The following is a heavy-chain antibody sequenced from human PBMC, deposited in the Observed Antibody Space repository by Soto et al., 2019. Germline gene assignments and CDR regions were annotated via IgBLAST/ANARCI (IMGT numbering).Heavy chain of an antibody. V-gene: IGHV4-61*01. CDR2: IYYSGST. Sequence: PSETLSLTCTVSGGSVSSGTSYWSLIRQPPGKGLEWIGYIYYSGSTNYNPSLKSRITISVDTSKNQFSLKLSSVTAADTAVYYCARVTASAIVDSWGQGTLLTVSS. J-gene: IGHJ5*01. CDR3: ARVTASAIVDS. CDR1: GGSVSSGTSY. D-gene: IGHD1-20*01.